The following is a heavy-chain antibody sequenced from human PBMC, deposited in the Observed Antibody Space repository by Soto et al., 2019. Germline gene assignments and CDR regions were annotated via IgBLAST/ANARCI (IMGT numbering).Heavy chain of an antibody. CDR2: IHYSGSV. CDR1: GDSVTSHH. Sequence: PSETLSLTCSFSGDSVTSHHWTWIRQAPGKGLEWIGYIHYSGSVQYNPSLQSRLTMSVDTSKNVFSLNLSSVTAADTAVYFCVREDDGGDRDYYGLDVWGQGTTVTVSS. V-gene: IGHV4-59*02. CDR3: VREDDGGDRDYYGLDV. D-gene: IGHD2-21*02. J-gene: IGHJ6*02.